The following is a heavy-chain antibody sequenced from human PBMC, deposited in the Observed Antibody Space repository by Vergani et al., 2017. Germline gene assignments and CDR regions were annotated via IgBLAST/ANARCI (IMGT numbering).Heavy chain of an antibody. CDR1: GGSISSGGYY. Sequence: QVQLQESGPGLVKPSQTLSLTCTVSGGSISSGGYYWSWIRQHQGKGLEWIGYIYYSGSTYYNPSLKSRVTISVDTSKNQFSLKLSSVTAADTAVYYCARSPNSSGSYYDAFDIWGQGTMVTVSS. J-gene: IGHJ3*02. V-gene: IGHV4-31*03. D-gene: IGHD1-26*01. CDR2: IYYSGST. CDR3: ARSPNSSGSYYDAFDI.